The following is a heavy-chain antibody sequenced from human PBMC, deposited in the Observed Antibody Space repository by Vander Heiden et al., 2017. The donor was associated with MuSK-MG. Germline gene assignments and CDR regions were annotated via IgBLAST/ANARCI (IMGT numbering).Heavy chain of an antibody. D-gene: IGHD3-3*01. CDR2: ISAYNGNT. V-gene: IGHV1-18*01. CDR1: GYTFTSYG. Sequence: QVQLVQSGAEVKKPGASVKVSCKASGYTFTSYGISWVRQAPGQGLEWMGWISAYNGNTNYAQKLQGRVTMTTDTSTSTAYMELRSLRSDDTAVYYCARAYSYNFWSGPPEGDAFDIWGQGTMVTVSS. CDR3: ARAYSYNFWSGPPEGDAFDI. J-gene: IGHJ3*02.